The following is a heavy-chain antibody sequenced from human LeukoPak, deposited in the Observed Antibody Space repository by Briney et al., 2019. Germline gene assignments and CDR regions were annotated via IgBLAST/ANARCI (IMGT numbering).Heavy chain of an antibody. CDR2: IYSSGTT. J-gene: IGHJ5*02. V-gene: IGHV4-4*07. CDR3: ASDIIGTFNWFNP. Sequence: PSETLSLTCTVSGGSISSYYWSWIRQPAGKGLEWIGRIYSSGTTNYNPSLKSRVTMSVDTSKNQFSLKLSSVTAADTAVYYCASDIIGTFNWFNPWGQGTLVTVSS. CDR1: GGSISSYY. D-gene: IGHD1-14*01.